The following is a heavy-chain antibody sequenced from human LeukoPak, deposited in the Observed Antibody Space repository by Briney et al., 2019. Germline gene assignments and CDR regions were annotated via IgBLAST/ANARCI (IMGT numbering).Heavy chain of an antibody. Sequence: GGSLRLSCAASGFTFSIYAMSWVRQAPGKGLEWVSAISGSGGSTYYADSVKGRFTISRDNSKNTLYLQMNSLRGEDTAVYYCAYDYVWGSYPEYYFDYWGQGTLVTVSS. J-gene: IGHJ4*02. CDR2: ISGSGGST. CDR1: GFTFSIYA. V-gene: IGHV3-23*01. D-gene: IGHD3-16*02. CDR3: AYDYVWGSYPEYYFDY.